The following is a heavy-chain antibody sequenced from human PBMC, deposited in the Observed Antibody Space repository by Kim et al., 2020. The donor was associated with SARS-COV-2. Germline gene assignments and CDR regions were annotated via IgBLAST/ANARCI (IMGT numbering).Heavy chain of an antibody. V-gene: IGHV4-34*01. Sequence: SETLSLTCAVYGGSFSGYHWSWIRQPPGKGLEWIGEINHSGSTNYNPSLKSRVTISVDTSKNQFSLKLSSVTAADTAVYYCARSRRVTIFGVVIHRVGGMDVWGEGTTVTVSS. CDR1: GGSFSGYH. D-gene: IGHD3-3*01. CDR2: INHSGST. J-gene: IGHJ6*04. CDR3: ARSRRVTIFGVVIHRVGGMDV.